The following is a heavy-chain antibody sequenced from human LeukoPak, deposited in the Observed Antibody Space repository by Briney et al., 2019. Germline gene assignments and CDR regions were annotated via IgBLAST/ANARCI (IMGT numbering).Heavy chain of an antibody. V-gene: IGHV1-24*01. CDR1: GYTLTELS. Sequence: SVKVSCKVSGYTLTELSMHWVRQAPGKGLEWMGGFDPEDGETIYAQKFQGRVTMTEDTSTDTAYMELSSLRSEDTAVYYCATGGIAARPYYYYYYMDVWGKGTTVTVSS. J-gene: IGHJ6*03. CDR2: FDPEDGET. D-gene: IGHD6-6*01. CDR3: ATGGIAARPYYYYYYMDV.